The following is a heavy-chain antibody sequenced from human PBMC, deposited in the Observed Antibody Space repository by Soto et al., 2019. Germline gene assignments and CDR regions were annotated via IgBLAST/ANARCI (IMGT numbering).Heavy chain of an antibody. J-gene: IGHJ4*02. Sequence: EVQLVESGGGLVQPGGSLRLSCAASGFTFSSYDMHWVRQATGKGLEWVSAIGTAGDTYYPGSVKGRFTISRENAKNSLYLQMNSLRAEDTAVYYCARYPGSGSASGYFDYWGQGTLVTVSS. CDR2: IGTAGDT. CDR1: GFTFSSYD. V-gene: IGHV3-13*01. CDR3: ARYPGSGSASGYFDY. D-gene: IGHD1-26*01.